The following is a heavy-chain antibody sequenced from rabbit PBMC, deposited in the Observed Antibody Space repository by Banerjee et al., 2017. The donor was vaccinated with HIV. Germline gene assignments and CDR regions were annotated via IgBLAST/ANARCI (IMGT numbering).Heavy chain of an antibody. CDR3: ARDLAGAIGWNFNL. Sequence: QEQLEESGGGLVKPEGSLTLTCTASGFSFSNKYVMSWVRQAPGKGLEWIACINSSSGNTVYATWAKGRFTISKTSSTTVPLQMTSLTAADTATYFCARDLAGAIGWNFNLWGPGTLVTVS. CDR2: INSSSGNT. CDR1: GFSFSNKYV. D-gene: IGHD4-1*01. J-gene: IGHJ4*01. V-gene: IGHV1S45*01.